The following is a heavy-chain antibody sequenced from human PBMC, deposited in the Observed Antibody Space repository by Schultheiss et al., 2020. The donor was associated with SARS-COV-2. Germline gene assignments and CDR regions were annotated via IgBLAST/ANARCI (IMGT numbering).Heavy chain of an antibody. D-gene: IGHD2-15*01. V-gene: IGHV3-30*02. Sequence: GESLKISCAASGFTFSSYAMSWVRQAPGKGPEWVAFIRYDGSNKYYADSVKGRFTISRDNSKNTLYLQMNSLRAEDSALYYCAKDGSEYYYGMDVWGQGTTVTVSS. J-gene: IGHJ6*02. CDR1: GFTFSSYA. CDR2: IRYDGSNK. CDR3: AKDGSEYYYGMDV.